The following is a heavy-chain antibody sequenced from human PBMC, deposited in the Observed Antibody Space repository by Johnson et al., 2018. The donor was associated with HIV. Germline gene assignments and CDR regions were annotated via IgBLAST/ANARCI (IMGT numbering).Heavy chain of an antibody. J-gene: IGHJ3*02. V-gene: IGHV3-30*14. Sequence: VQLVESGGGVVQPGRSLRLSCAASGFTFSSYVMHWVRQAPGKGLEWVSYISSNKYYADSVKGRFTISRDNSKNTLYLQMNSLRAEDTAVYYCARDPFPRFYAFDIWGQGTMVIVSS. CDR1: GFTFSSYV. CDR3: ARDPFPRFYAFDI. CDR2: SYISSNK.